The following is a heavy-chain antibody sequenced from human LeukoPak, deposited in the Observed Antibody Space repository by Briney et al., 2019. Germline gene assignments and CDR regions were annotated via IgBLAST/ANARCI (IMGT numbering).Heavy chain of an antibody. CDR2: IYTSGST. D-gene: IGHD2-15*01. V-gene: IGHV4-61*02. CDR3: ARYLRGVAQRYMDV. CDR1: GGSISSGSYY. Sequence: SQTLSLTCTVSGGSISSGSYYWSWIRQPAGKGLEWIGRIYTSGSTNYNPSLKSRVTISVDTSKNQFSLKLSSVTAADTAVYYCARYLRGVAQRYMDVWGKGTTVTISS. J-gene: IGHJ6*03.